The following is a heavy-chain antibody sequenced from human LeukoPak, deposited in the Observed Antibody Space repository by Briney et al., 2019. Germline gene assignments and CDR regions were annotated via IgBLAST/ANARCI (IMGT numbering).Heavy chain of an antibody. V-gene: IGHV3-NL1*01. CDR1: GFTFSVYW. CDR2: LSGSGGRT. Sequence: GGSLRLSCAASGFTFSVYWMHWVRQAPGKGLEWVSGLSGSGGRTYYADSVKGRFTISRDNSKNTLYLQMNSLRAEDTAVYYCARWPVFTMRDSYGMDVWGQGTTVTVSS. J-gene: IGHJ6*02. CDR3: ARWPVFTMRDSYGMDV. D-gene: IGHD3-22*01.